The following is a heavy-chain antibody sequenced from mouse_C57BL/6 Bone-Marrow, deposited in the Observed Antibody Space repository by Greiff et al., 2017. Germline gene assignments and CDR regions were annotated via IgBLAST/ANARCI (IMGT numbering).Heavy chain of an antibody. CDR3: ARHEGYSNPYYAMDY. CDR1: GFTFSDYG. V-gene: IGHV5-15*01. Sequence: EVQVVESGGGLVQPGGSLKLSCAASGFTFSDYGMAWVRQAPRKGPEWVAFISNLAYSIYYADTVTGRFTLSRENAKNSLYLEMSSLRSEDTAMYYCARHEGYSNPYYAMDYWGQGTSVTVSS. D-gene: IGHD2-5*01. CDR2: ISNLAYSI. J-gene: IGHJ4*01.